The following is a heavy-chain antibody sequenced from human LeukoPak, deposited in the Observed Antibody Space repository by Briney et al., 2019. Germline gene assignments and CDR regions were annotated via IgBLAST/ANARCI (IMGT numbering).Heavy chain of an antibody. V-gene: IGHV3-21*04. Sequence: GGSLRLSCAASGFTFSTYTMNWVRQAPGKGLEWVSSISSSSDYIYYADSVKGRFTISRDNAKNSLYLQMNSLRAEDTAVYYCAKDYRFSISSRGLDYWGQGTLVTVSS. D-gene: IGHD6-6*01. CDR1: GFTFSTYT. CDR2: ISSSSDYI. J-gene: IGHJ4*02. CDR3: AKDYRFSISSRGLDY.